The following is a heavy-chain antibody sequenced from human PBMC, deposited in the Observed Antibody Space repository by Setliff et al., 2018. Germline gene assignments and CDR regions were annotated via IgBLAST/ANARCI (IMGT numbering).Heavy chain of an antibody. D-gene: IGHD3-3*01. V-gene: IGHV4-39*01. CDR2: MYSSGST. CDR3: ASHPRVTIFGVIAFDY. J-gene: IGHJ4*02. CDR1: GGPINSDRYY. Sequence: ETLSLTCTVSGGPINSDRYYWGWIRQPPGKGLEWIGSMYSSGSTYYNPSLKSRVTISVDTSQNQFSLKLSSVTAADTAAYYCASHPRVTIFGVIAFDYRGQGILVTVSS.